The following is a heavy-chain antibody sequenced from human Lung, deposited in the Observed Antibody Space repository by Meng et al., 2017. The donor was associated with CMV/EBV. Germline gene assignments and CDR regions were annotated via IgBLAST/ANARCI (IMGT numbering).Heavy chain of an antibody. CDR2: ISSDGDDK. V-gene: IGHV3-30-3*01. CDR1: GFTFSRSA. J-gene: IGHJ2*01. Sequence: SCAASGFTFSRSAIHWIRQAPGKGLEWGAVISSDGDDKYYADSVKGRFTISRDNSKNRLYLQMSSLRVEETAIYYCARDGTDDWGRGTLVTVSS. CDR3: ARDGTDD.